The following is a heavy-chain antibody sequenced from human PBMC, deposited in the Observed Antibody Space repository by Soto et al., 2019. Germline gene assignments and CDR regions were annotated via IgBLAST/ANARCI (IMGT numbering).Heavy chain of an antibody. D-gene: IGHD2-15*01. CDR1: GFTFSSYA. V-gene: IGHV3-23*01. CDR3: AKEKIVAAKYYGMDV. J-gene: IGHJ6*02. Sequence: PGGSLRLSCAASGFTFSSYAMNWVRQAPGEGLEWVSHISSNGGSTYYADSVKGRFTISRDNSKNTLYLQMNSLRAEDTAAYYCAKEKIVAAKYYGMDVWGQGTTVTSP. CDR2: ISSNGGST.